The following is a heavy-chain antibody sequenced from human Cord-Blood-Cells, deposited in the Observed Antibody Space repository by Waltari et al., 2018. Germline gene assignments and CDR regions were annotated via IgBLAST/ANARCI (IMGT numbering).Heavy chain of an antibody. V-gene: IGHV4-34*01. CDR3: ASLNYYYYYGMDV. CDR1: GGSFSGYY. Sequence: QVQLQQWGAGLLKPSETLSLTCAVYGGSFSGYYWSWIRQPPGKGLEWIGEINHSGSTNYNPSLKSRVTRSVDTSKNQFSLKLSSVTAADTAVYYCASLNYYYYYGMDVWGQGTTVTVSS. J-gene: IGHJ6*02. CDR2: INHSGST.